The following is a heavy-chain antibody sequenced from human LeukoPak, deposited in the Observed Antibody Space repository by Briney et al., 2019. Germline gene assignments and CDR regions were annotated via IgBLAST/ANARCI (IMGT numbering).Heavy chain of an antibody. CDR1: GFTFSSSA. J-gene: IGHJ3*02. V-gene: IGHV3-21*04. D-gene: IGHD3-22*01. CDR3: ARGRNYYDSSGYYPNDAFDI. Sequence: GGSLRLSCAASGFTFSSSAMSWVRQAPGKGLEWVSSISSTSTYIYYADSMKGRFTVSRDNAKNSLYLHMNSLRAEDTAVYYCARGRNYYDSSGYYPNDAFDIWGQGTMVTVSS. CDR2: ISSTSTYI.